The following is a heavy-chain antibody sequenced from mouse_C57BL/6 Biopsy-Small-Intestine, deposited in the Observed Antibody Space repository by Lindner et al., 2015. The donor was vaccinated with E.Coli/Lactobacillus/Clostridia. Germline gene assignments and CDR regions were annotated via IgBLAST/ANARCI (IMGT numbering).Heavy chain of an antibody. CDR2: IIPIFGTP. J-gene: IGHJ4*01. D-gene: IGHD2-4*01. Sequence: SVKVSCKASGGTFSSYAISWVRQAPGQGLEWMGGIIPIFGTPNYAQKFQGRVTITADESTSTAYMELSGLRSEDTAVYYCARDSDYLWGSYLSPDWGQGTLVTVSS. CDR1: GGTFSSYA. V-gene: IGHV1-81*01. CDR3: ARDSDYLWGSYLSPD.